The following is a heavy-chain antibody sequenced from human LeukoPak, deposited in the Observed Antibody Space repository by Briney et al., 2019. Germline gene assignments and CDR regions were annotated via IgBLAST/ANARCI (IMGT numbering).Heavy chain of an antibody. V-gene: IGHV3-23*01. D-gene: IGHD3-22*01. CDR3: AKSPYYYDSSGYYYFDY. J-gene: IGHJ4*02. CDR1: GFTFSSYA. CDR2: ISGSGGST. Sequence: GGSLRLSCAASGFTFSSYAMSWVRQAPGKGLVWVSAISGSGGSTYYADSVKGRFTISRDNSKNTLYLQMNSLRAEDTAVYYCAKSPYYYDSSGYYYFDYWGQGTLVTVSS.